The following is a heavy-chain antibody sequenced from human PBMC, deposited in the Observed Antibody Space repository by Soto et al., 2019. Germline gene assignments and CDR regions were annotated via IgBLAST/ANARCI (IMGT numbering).Heavy chain of an antibody. CDR2: ISSSSSYI. J-gene: IGHJ3*02. D-gene: IGHD1-20*01. Sequence: GGSLRLSCAASGFTFSSYSMNWVRQAPGKGLEWVSSISSSSSYIYYADSVKGRFTISRDNPKNSLYLQMNSLRAEDTAVYYCARTVTGTADAFDIWGQGTMVTVSS. CDR3: ARTVTGTADAFDI. CDR1: GFTFSSYS. V-gene: IGHV3-21*01.